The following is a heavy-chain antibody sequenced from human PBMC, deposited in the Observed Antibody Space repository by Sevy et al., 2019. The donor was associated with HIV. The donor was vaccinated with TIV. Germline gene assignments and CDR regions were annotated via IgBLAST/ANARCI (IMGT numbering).Heavy chain of an antibody. Sequence: GGSLRLSCAASGFTLNNYWMHWVRQAPGKGLEWVANINQDGVVAYYLDSVRGRFTISRDNGRNLVFLQMNSLRVDDTALYFCVRAIAKDGSFWGLGTLVTVSS. CDR3: VRAIAKDGSF. CDR2: INQDGVVA. V-gene: IGHV3-7*01. D-gene: IGHD6-13*01. CDR1: GFTLNNYW. J-gene: IGHJ4*01.